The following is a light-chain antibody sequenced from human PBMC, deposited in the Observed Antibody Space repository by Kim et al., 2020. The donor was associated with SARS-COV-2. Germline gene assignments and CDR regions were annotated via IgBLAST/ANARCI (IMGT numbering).Light chain of an antibody. CDR3: QTWGTGTWV. Sequence: AAVNVTCTLSSGHSSYAIAWHQQQPEKGPRYLMKLNSDGSHSKGDGIPDRFSGSSSGAERYLTISSLQSEDEADYYCQTWGTGTWVFGGGTKLTVL. CDR1: SGHSSYA. CDR2: LNSDGSH. J-gene: IGLJ3*02. V-gene: IGLV4-69*01.